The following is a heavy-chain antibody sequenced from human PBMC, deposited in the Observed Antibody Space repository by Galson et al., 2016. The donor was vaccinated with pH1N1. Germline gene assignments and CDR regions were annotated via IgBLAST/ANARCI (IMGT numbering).Heavy chain of an antibody. CDR2: IYPGDSET. J-gene: IGHJ6*02. V-gene: IGHV5-51*01. D-gene: IGHD5-18*01. CDR1: GYSFSNYW. Sequence: QSGAEVKKPGESLRISCKGSGYSFSNYWIGWLRQMPWKGLEWMGIIYPGDSETKYSPSFQGQVTFSADKSSSTAYLQWSSLKASDTAMYYCARRDTLYGVDVWGQGTTVTVSS. CDR3: ARRDTLYGVDV.